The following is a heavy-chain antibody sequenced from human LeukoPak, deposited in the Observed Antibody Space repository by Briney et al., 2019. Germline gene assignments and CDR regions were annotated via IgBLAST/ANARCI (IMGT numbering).Heavy chain of an antibody. CDR3: ASPMTTVVTEYYFDY. D-gene: IGHD4-23*01. CDR1: GGTFSSYT. J-gene: IGHJ4*02. V-gene: IGHV1-69*02. CDR2: IIPILGIA. Sequence: GASVKVSCKASGGTFSSYTISWVRQAPGQGLEWMGRIIPILGIANYAQKFQGRVTITADKSTSTAYMELSSLGSEDTAVYYCASPMTTVVTEYYFDYWGQGTLVTVSS.